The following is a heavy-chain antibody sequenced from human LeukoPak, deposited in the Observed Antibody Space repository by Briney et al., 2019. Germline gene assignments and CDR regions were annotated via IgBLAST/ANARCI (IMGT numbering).Heavy chain of an antibody. D-gene: IGHD3-10*01. CDR1: GFTFSSYA. J-gene: IGHJ6*04. V-gene: IGHV3-30*04. CDR2: ISYDGSNK. CDR3: ARDPGAITMVRGVGYYYYGMDV. Sequence: GRSLRLSCAASGFTFSSYAMHWVRQAPGKGLEWVAVISYDGSNKYYADSVEGRFTISRDNSKNTLYLQTNSLRAEDTAVYYCARDPGAITMVRGVGYYYYGMDVWGKGTTVTVSS.